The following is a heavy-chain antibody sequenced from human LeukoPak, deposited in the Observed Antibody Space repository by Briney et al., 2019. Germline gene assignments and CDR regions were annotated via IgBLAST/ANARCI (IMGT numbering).Heavy chain of an antibody. V-gene: IGHV4-34*01. J-gene: IGHJ4*02. D-gene: IGHD3-10*01. CDR1: GGSFSGYY. Sequence: SETLSLTCAVYGGSFSGYYWSWIRQPPGKGLEWIGEINHSGSTNYNPSLKSRVTISVDTSNNQFSLKLSSVTAADTAVYYCARGFGFGDSYWGQGTLVTVSS. CDR3: ARGFGFGDSY. CDR2: INHSGST.